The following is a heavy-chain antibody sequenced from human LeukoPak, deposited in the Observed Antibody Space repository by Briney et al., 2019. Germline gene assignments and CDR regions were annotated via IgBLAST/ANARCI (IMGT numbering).Heavy chain of an antibody. D-gene: IGHD6-19*01. CDR1: GGSFSGYY. CDR2: MNHSGSA. Sequence: SETLSLTCAVYGGSFSGYYWTWIRQPPGKGLEWTGEMNHSGSANYNPSLKSRVTISVDTSKNQCSLRLSSMTAADTAVYYCARLRGATVAHNWFDPWGQGTLVTVSS. J-gene: IGHJ5*02. V-gene: IGHV4-34*01. CDR3: ARLRGATVAHNWFDP.